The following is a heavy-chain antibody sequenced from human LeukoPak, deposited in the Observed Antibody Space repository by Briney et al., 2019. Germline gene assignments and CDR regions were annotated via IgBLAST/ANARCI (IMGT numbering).Heavy chain of an antibody. CDR1: GFTFSSYS. Sequence: GGSLRLSCAASGFTFSSYSMNWVRQAPGKGLEWVSYISSPSSTLYYADSVKGRFTISRDNAKNSLYLQMNSLRAEDTAVYYCAELGITMIGGVWGKGTTVTISS. CDR3: AELGITMIGGV. V-gene: IGHV3-48*04. J-gene: IGHJ6*04. D-gene: IGHD3-10*02. CDR2: ISSPSSTL.